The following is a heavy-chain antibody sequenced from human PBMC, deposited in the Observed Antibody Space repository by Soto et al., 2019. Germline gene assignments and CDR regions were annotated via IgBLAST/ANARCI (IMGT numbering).Heavy chain of an antibody. CDR1: GASISDYY. V-gene: IGHV4-59*12. J-gene: IGHJ4*02. D-gene: IGHD3-9*01. Sequence: PSETLSLTCTVSGASISDYYWSWIRQPPGKGLEWIGYIYYSGSTNYNPSLKSRVTISQDTSKNQFSLKLSSVTAADTAVYYCARDYYDILTGYLYFDYWGQGTLVTVSS. CDR2: IYYSGST. CDR3: ARDYYDILTGYLYFDY.